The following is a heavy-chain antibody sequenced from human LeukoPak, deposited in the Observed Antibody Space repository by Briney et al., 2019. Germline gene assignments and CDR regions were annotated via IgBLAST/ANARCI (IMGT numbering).Heavy chain of an antibody. CDR1: GGTFSSYA. CDR2: IIPIFDTA. D-gene: IGHD3-16*02. V-gene: IGHV1-69*13. Sequence: SVKVSCKASGGTFSSYAISWVRQAPGQGLEWMGGIIPIFDTANYAQNFQGRVTITADESTSTAYMELSSLRSEDTAVYYCARDRYPYDYVRGTYRFNYFDYWGQGTLVTVSS. J-gene: IGHJ4*02. CDR3: ARDRYPYDYVRGTYRFNYFDY.